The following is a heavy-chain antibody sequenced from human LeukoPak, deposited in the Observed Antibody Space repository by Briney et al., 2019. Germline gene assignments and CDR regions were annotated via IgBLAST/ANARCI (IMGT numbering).Heavy chain of an antibody. CDR2: INHTGNS. CDR1: GGSFSDSF. CDR3: ARVPPPGATAFGVVDN. J-gene: IGHJ4*02. V-gene: IGHV4-34*01. Sequence: PSETLSLTCAVYGGSFSDSFWSWIRQSPGKGLEWIGEINHTGNSNYNPSLKSRVTLSVDTSKNQFSLKLSTVTAADTAVYYCARVPPPGATAFGVVDNWGQGTLVTVSS. D-gene: IGHD3-16*01.